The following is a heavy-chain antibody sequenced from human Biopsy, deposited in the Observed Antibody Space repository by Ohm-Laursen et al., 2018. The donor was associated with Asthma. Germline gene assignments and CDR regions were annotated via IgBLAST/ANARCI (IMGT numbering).Heavy chain of an antibody. CDR2: IYSGGTS. D-gene: IGHD6-19*01. V-gene: IGHV3-53*01. CDR3: ARGDSSGWSHYYFDY. Sequence: SLRLSCTASGLTVSRDHTFWVRQAPGKGLEWVSVIYSGGTSHTADSVRGRFTISRDFSKNTLHLQMHSLRVEDTAVYYCARGDSSGWSHYYFDYWGQGTLVTVSS. CDR1: GLTVSRDH. J-gene: IGHJ4*02.